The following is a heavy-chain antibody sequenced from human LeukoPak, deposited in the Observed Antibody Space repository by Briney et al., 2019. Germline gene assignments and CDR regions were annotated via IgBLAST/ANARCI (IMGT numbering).Heavy chain of an antibody. V-gene: IGHV3-9*01. CDR1: GFTFDDYA. CDR3: AKGARSSSGYTTD. J-gene: IGHJ4*02. Sequence: GGSLRLSCVASGFTFDDYAMHWVRQAPGKGLEWVAGINWNSVSAVYADSLKGRLTISRNNAKNSLFLQMNSLKTEDTAFYYCAKGARSSSGYTTDWGQGILVTVSS. D-gene: IGHD3-22*01. CDR2: INWNSVSA.